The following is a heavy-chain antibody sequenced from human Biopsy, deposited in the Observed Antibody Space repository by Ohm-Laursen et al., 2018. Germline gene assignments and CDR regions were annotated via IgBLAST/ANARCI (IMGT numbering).Heavy chain of an antibody. CDR1: GGSISSYY. J-gene: IGHJ5*02. V-gene: IGHV4-4*07. CDR3: ARHPTGFWFDP. Sequence: SETLSLTCTVSGGSISSYYWNWIRQPAGKGLEWIGRIYTSGGTNHNLSLKSRVTMSVDTSKNQFSLKLRSVTAADTTVYYCARHPTGFWFDPWGQGTLVIVSS. CDR2: IYTSGGT.